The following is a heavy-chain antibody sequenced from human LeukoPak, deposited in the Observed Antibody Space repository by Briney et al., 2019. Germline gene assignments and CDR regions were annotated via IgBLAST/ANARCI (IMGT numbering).Heavy chain of an antibody. J-gene: IGHJ3*02. D-gene: IGHD5-24*01. V-gene: IGHV4-59*01. CDR1: GGSISSYY. Sequence: PSETLSLTCTVSGGSISSYYWSWIRQPPGKGLEWIGYIYYSGSTNYNPSLKSRVTISVDTSKNQFSLKLSSVTAADTVVYYCARANEERWLHTLRAFDIWGQGTMVTVSS. CDR3: ARANEERWLHTLRAFDI. CDR2: IYYSGST.